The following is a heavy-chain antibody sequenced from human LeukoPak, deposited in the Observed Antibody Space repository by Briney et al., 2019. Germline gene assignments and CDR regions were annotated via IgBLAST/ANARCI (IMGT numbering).Heavy chain of an antibody. CDR1: GFTFSSYW. Sequence: GGSLRLSCAASGFTFSSYWMHWVRQAPGKGLEWVSVIYSGGSTNYADSVKGRFPFSRDNSKNTLYLQMNSLRAEDTAVYYCARGEVFYYYAMDVWGQGTTVTVSS. CDR3: ARGEVFYYYAMDV. V-gene: IGHV3-53*01. J-gene: IGHJ6*02. CDR2: IYSGGST. D-gene: IGHD1-26*01.